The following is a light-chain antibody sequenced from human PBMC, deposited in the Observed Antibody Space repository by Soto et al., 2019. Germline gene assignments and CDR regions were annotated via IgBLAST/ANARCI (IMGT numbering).Light chain of an antibody. J-gene: IGKJ1*01. CDR1: QSLGSD. Sequence: EIVMTQSPGTLSLSPGDTATLSCRASQSLGSDLAWYQQKPGQAPRLLIFGASARPTGIPARISGSGSGTEFTLTISSLRSEDFAVYFCQQYYNWPLFGQGTKVDIK. V-gene: IGKV3-15*01. CDR2: GAS. CDR3: QQYYNWPL.